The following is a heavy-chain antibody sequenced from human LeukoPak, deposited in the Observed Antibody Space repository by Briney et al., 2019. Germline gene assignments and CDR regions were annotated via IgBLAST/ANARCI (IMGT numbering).Heavy chain of an antibody. CDR3: ARGGRWMVRGVILHY. Sequence: ASVKVSCTASGYTFTSYYMHWVRQAPGQGLGWMGIINPSGGSTTYAQKFQGRVTMTRDTSTSTVYMELSSLRSEDTAVYYCARGGRWMVRGVILHYWGQGTLVTVSS. V-gene: IGHV1-46*01. J-gene: IGHJ4*02. D-gene: IGHD3-10*01. CDR1: GYTFTSYY. CDR2: INPSGGST.